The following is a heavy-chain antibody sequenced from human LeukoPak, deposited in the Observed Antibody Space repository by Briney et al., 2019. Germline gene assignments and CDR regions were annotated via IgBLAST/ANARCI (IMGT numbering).Heavy chain of an antibody. V-gene: IGHV3-74*01. J-gene: IGHJ4*02. CDR3: ARGYSYGYRIDY. CDR1: GFTFSSYW. Sequence: GGSLRLSCAASGFTFSSYWMHWVRQAPGKGLVWVSRINSDGSSTSYADSVKGRFTISRDNAKNTPYLQMNSLRAEDTAVYYCARGYSYGYRIDYWGQGTLVTVSS. CDR2: INSDGSST. D-gene: IGHD5-18*01.